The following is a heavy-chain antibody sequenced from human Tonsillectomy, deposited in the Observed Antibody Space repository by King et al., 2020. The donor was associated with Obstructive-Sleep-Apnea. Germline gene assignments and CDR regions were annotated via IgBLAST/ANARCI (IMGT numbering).Heavy chain of an antibody. CDR3: AKGYSSSWSRYYYYGMDV. J-gene: IGHJ6*02. CDR2: ISWDGGST. CDR1: GFTFDDYA. V-gene: IGHV3-43D*03. Sequence: QLVQSGGVVVQPGGSLRLSCAASGFTFDDYAMHWVRQAPGKGLEWVSLISWDGGSTYYADSVKVRFTISRDNSKNSLYLQMNSLRAEDTALYYCAKGYSSSWSRYYYYGMDVWGQGTTVTVSS. D-gene: IGHD6-13*01.